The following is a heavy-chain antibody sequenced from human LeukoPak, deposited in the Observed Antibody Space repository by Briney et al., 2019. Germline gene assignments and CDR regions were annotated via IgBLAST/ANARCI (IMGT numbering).Heavy chain of an antibody. CDR2: MNPNSGNT. V-gene: IGHV1-8*02. D-gene: IGHD2-2*01. CDR1: GYTFTGYY. J-gene: IGHJ6*02. Sequence: GASVKVSCKASGYTFTGYYMHWVRQAPGQGLEWMGWMNPNSGNTGYAQKFQGRVTMTRNTSISTAYMELSSLRSEDTAVYYCARVRIVVPAANAFSYYYYGMDVWGQGTTVTVSS. CDR3: ARVRIVVPAANAFSYYYYGMDV.